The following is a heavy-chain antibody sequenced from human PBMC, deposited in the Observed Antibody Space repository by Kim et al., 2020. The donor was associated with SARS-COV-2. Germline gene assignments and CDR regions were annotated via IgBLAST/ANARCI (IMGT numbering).Heavy chain of an antibody. J-gene: IGHJ6*02. CDR1: GFTFSSYE. CDR3: AREGDPRNYYYYYGMDV. CDR2: ISSSGSTI. V-gene: IGHV3-48*03. Sequence: GGSLRLSCAASGFTFSSYEMNWVRQAPGKGLEWVSYISSSGSTIYYADSVKGRFTISRDNAKNSLYLQMNSLRAEDTAVYYCAREGDPRNYYYYYGMDVWGQGTTVTVSS.